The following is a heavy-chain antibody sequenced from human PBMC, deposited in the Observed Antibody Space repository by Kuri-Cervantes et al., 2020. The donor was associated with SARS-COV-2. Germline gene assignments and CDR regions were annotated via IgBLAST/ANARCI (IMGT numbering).Heavy chain of an antibody. CDR1: GFTVSSNY. D-gene: IGHD6-13*01. Sequence: GESLKISCAASGFTVSSNYMSWVRQAPGKGLEWVSVIYSGGSKYYVDSVKGRFTISRHNSKNTLYLQMNSLRAEDTAVYYCAKSPLAAAGTRYYYYYMDVWGKGTTVTVSS. J-gene: IGHJ6*03. CDR2: IYSGGSK. CDR3: AKSPLAAAGTRYYYYYMDV. V-gene: IGHV3-53*04.